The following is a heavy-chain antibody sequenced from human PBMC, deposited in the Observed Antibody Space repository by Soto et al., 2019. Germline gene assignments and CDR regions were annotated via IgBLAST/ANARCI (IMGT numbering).Heavy chain of an antibody. CDR2: INPSGGST. D-gene: IGHD4-4*01. V-gene: IGHV1-46*01. J-gene: IGHJ6*02. Sequence: ASVKVSCKASGYTFTRYYMHWVRQAPGQGLEWMGIINPSGGSTRYAEKFQGRVTMTRDTSTSTVYMEVSSLRSEDTAVYFCARDRDYSNYGFYYYGMDAWGQGTTVTVSS. CDR1: GYTFTRYY. CDR3: ARDRDYSNYGFYYYGMDA.